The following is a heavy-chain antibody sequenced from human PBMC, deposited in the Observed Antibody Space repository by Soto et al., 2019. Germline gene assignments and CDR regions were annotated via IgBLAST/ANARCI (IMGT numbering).Heavy chain of an antibody. D-gene: IGHD6-19*01. CDR1: GDSISGHY. V-gene: IGHV4-59*11. J-gene: IGHJ2*01. Sequence: QVQLQESGPGLVKPSETLSLTCIVYGDSISGHYWNWIRQPTGEGLEWIGYISDSGSTNYNPSLKSRVTISLDTSKNQFSLRLSSVTAADTAVYYCARDPVALPYWYFDLWGRGSLVTVSS. CDR2: ISDSGST. CDR3: ARDPVALPYWYFDL.